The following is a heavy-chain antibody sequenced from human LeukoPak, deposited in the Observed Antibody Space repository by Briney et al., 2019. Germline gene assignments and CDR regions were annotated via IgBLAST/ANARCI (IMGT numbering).Heavy chain of an antibody. V-gene: IGHV4-59*11. CDR1: GGSISSHY. D-gene: IGHD3-9*01. J-gene: IGHJ4*02. CDR2: IYYSGST. CDR3: ASTPTYDILTGYYLGY. Sequence: SETLSLTCTVSGGSISSHYWSWIRQPPGKGLEWIGYIYYSGSTNYNPSLKSRVIISVDTSKNQFSLKLSSVTAADTAVYYCASTPTYDILTGYYLGYWGQGTLVTVSS.